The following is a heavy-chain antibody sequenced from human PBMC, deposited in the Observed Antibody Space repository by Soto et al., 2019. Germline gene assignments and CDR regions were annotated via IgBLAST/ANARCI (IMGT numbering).Heavy chain of an antibody. CDR1: GGTISSYY. CDR2: IYSRGSA. D-gene: IGHD3-10*01. CDR3: ARVYGSGSLTNWFDP. J-gene: IGHJ5*02. V-gene: IGHV4-4*09. Sequence: QVQLQESGPGLVKPSETLSLTCSVSGGTISSYYWGWIRQTPGKGLEWIGYIYSRGSASYNPSLKSRATISVDTSKNHFSLKLTSVTAADTAVYYCARVYGSGSLTNWFDPWGRGTLVTVSS.